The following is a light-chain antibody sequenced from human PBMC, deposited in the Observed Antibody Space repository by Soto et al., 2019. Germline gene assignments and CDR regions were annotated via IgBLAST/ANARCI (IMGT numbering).Light chain of an antibody. V-gene: IGKV1-5*01. CDR3: QQYSVYWT. CDR2: DAS. CDR1: QSISSW. Sequence: DIQMTQSPSTLSASVGDRVTITCRASQSISSWLAWYQQKPGKAPKLLIYDASSLESGVPSRFSGSGSGTDFALTINSLQPDDFATYYCQQYSVYWTFGQGTKVDIK. J-gene: IGKJ1*01.